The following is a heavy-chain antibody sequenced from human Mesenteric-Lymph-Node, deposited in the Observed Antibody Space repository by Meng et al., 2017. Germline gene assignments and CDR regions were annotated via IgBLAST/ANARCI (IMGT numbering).Heavy chain of an antibody. D-gene: IGHD5-12*01. J-gene: IGHJ4*03. CDR1: CFTFSSYA. V-gene: IGHV3-23*01. Sequence: GEAPKIPWAVSCFTFSSYAMGWVRQAPGRGLELVSAISASGDSTYYADSVKGRFTISRDNSKNTLYLPVDNLRAEDTAVYYCAKGFSGYDLPYCFDYWGQGTMVTVSS. CDR2: ISASGDST. CDR3: AKGFSGYDLPYCFDY.